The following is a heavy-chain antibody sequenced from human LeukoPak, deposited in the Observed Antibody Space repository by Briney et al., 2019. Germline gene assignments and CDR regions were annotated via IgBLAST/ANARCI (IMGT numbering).Heavy chain of an antibody. Sequence: VGSLRLSCAASGFTFSNFDMNWVRQAPGKGLEWVSYISSSGSPKYYADSVRGRFTISRDNAENSLYLQMNSLRAEDTAVYYCARDGNYGGNFGALDYWGQGTLVPVSS. CDR3: ARDGNYGGNFGALDY. J-gene: IGHJ4*02. D-gene: IGHD4-23*01. CDR1: GFTFSNFD. V-gene: IGHV3-48*03. CDR2: ISSSGSPK.